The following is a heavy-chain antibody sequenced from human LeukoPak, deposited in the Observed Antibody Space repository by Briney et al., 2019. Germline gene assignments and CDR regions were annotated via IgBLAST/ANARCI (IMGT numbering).Heavy chain of an antibody. CDR3: ARQDSKVGAYTGPYHFDY. D-gene: IGHD1-26*01. V-gene: IGHV4-4*07. Sequence: SETLSLTCTVSGGSISGYYWNWIRQPAGKGLEWIGRIYTSGSTHDNPSLKSRVTMSVGTSKKQVSLKVSSVTAADTAVYCSARQDSKVGAYTGPYHFDYWGQGTLVTVSS. J-gene: IGHJ4*02. CDR1: GGSISGYY. CDR2: IYTSGST.